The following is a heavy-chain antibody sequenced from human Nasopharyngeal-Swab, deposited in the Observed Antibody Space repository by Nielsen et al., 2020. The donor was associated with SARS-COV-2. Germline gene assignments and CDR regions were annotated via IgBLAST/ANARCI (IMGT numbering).Heavy chain of an antibody. CDR1: GFTFSSYA. Sequence: GGSLRLSCAASGFTFSSYAMSWVRQAPGKGLEWVSIISGSGDTTYYAGSVNDRFTISRDNSKNTLYLQMNSLRVEDTAVYYCAKAPYLRGLDVWGQGTTVTVSS. CDR2: ISGSGDTT. J-gene: IGHJ6*02. D-gene: IGHD2-21*01. V-gene: IGHV3-23*01. CDR3: AKAPYLRGLDV.